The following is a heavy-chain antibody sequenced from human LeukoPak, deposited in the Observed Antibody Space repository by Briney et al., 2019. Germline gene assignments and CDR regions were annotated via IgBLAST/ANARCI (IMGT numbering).Heavy chain of an antibody. CDR3: TRHDMYDDSSAYDYYFDY. Sequence: SSETLSLTCAVYGGSFSGYYWSWIRQPPGKGLEWIGEINHSGSTNYNPSLKSRVTISVDTSKNQFSLKLSSVTAADTAVYYCTRHDMYDDSSAYDYYFDYWGQGTLVTVSS. D-gene: IGHD3-22*01. J-gene: IGHJ4*02. V-gene: IGHV4-34*01. CDR2: INHSGST. CDR1: GGSFSGYY.